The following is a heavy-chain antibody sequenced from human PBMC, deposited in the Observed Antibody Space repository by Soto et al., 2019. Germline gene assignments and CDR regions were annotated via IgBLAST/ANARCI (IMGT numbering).Heavy chain of an antibody. J-gene: IGHJ4*02. CDR2: IDPSDSYT. CDR3: ARFLAFCGGDCYYSPYFDY. CDR1: GYSFTSYW. D-gene: IGHD2-21*02. V-gene: IGHV5-10-1*01. Sequence: GESLKISCKGSGYSFTSYWISWVRQMPGKGLEWMGRIDPSDSYTNYSPSFQGHVTISADKSISTAYLQWSSLKASDTAMYYCARFLAFCGGDCYYSPYFDYWGQGTLVTVSS.